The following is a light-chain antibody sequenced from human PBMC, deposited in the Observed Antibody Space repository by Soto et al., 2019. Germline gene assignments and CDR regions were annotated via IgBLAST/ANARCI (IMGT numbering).Light chain of an antibody. Sequence: EIVLTQSPGTLSLSPGERATLSCRASQSVSSSYLAWYQQKPGQAPRLLIYGASSRATGIPDMFSGRVSGTDFTLTISRLEPEYFAVYYCQQYGSSPWTFGQGTKVEIK. V-gene: IGKV3-20*01. CDR3: QQYGSSPWT. CDR1: QSVSSSY. CDR2: GAS. J-gene: IGKJ1*01.